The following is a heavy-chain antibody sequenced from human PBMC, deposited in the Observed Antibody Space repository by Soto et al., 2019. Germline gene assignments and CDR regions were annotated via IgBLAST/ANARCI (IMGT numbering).Heavy chain of an antibody. J-gene: IGHJ4*02. Sequence: ETLSLTCTVSGGSISSYYWSWIRQPPGKGLEWIGYIYYSGSTNYNPSLKSRVTISVDTSKNQFSLKLSSVTAADTAVYYCARERYSGSYYGVDYWGQGTLVTVSS. CDR1: GGSISSYY. D-gene: IGHD1-26*01. CDR3: ARERYSGSYYGVDY. CDR2: IYYSGST. V-gene: IGHV4-59*01.